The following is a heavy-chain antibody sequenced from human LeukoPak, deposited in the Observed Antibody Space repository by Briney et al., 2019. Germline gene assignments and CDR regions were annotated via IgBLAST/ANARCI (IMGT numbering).Heavy chain of an antibody. Sequence: ASVKVSCKASGYTFTNHAIHWVRRAPGQGLGWMGRVSGYNGNTKYPQKFQGRVTMTTDTSTSTAYMELMSLRYDDSAVYYCARGVSVTTPYLDSWGQGTLVTVSS. CDR3: ARGVSVTTPYLDS. D-gene: IGHD4-17*01. V-gene: IGHV1-18*01. J-gene: IGHJ4*02. CDR1: GYTFTNHA. CDR2: VSGYNGNT.